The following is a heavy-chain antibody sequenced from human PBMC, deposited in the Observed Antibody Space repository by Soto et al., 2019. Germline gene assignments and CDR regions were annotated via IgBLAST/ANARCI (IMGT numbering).Heavy chain of an antibody. CDR1: GGSIISINDY. J-gene: IGHJ4*02. D-gene: IGHD3-9*01. Sequence: PSEILSLTCTVSGGSIISINDYWGWIRQPPGKGLEWIGSIYYSGSSYYNPSLKSRVTISRDNAKNSLYLQMNSLRAEDTALYYCARLGGTGYYSGSVYWGQGTLVTVSS. CDR2: IYYSGSS. V-gene: IGHV4-39*02. CDR3: ARLGGTGYYSGSVY.